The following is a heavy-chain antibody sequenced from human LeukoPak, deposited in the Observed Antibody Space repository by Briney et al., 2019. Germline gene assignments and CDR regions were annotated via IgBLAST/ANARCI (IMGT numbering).Heavy chain of an antibody. CDR3: AREADCSGGNCYRGAFDI. CDR2: IWYDGSND. D-gene: IGHD2-15*01. CDR1: GFTFSNYA. J-gene: IGHJ3*02. Sequence: PEGSLRLSCEASGFTFSNYAMHWVRQAPGKGLEWVAVIWYDGSNDYYANSVKGRFTISRDNPKNTVYLQMNSLRAEDTAIYYCAREADCSGGNCYRGAFDIWGQGTMITVSS. V-gene: IGHV3-33*01.